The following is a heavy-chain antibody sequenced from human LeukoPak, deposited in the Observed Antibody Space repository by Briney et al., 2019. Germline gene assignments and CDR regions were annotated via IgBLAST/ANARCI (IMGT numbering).Heavy chain of an antibody. J-gene: IGHJ4*02. Sequence: ASVKVSCKASGYTFTSYGINWVRQAPGQGIEWMGWISAYNGNTNYAQELQGRVTMTTDTSTTTAYMELRSLRSDDTAVYYCARPQEEDGYNYNWAFDYWGQGTLVTVSS. D-gene: IGHD5-24*01. CDR1: GYTFTSYG. CDR2: ISAYNGNT. CDR3: ARPQEEDGYNYNWAFDY. V-gene: IGHV1-18*01.